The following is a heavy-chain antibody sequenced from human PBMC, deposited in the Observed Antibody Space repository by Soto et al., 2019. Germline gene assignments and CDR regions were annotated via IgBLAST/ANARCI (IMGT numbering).Heavy chain of an antibody. J-gene: IGHJ6*04. CDR2: IYPGDSDT. Sequence: LNTSCKGSGYSFTRYWICWVREVPGKGLEWMGIIYPGDSDTRYSPSFQGQVTISADKSISTAYLQWSSLKASDTAMYYCARRGIRHYYYGMAVLGKRTTVPVSS. D-gene: IGHD3-16*01. CDR3: ARRGIRHYYYGMAV. V-gene: IGHV5-51*01. CDR1: GYSFTRYW.